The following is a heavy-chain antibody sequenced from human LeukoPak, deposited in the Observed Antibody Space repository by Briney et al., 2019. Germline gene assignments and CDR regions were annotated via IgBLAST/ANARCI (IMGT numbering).Heavy chain of an antibody. Sequence: PSETLSPTCAVYGGSFSGYYWSWIRQPPGKGLEWIGEINHSGSTNYNPSLKSRVTISVDTSKNQFSLKLSSVTAADTAVYYCARDRMVRGVIIRTGDAFDIWGQGTMVTVSS. CDR3: ARDRMVRGVIIRTGDAFDI. V-gene: IGHV4-34*01. J-gene: IGHJ3*02. CDR1: GGSFSGYY. D-gene: IGHD3-10*01. CDR2: INHSGST.